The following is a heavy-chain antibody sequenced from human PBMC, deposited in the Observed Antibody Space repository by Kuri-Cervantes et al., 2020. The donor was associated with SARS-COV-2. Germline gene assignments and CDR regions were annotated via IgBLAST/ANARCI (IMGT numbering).Heavy chain of an antibody. CDR3: AKSGSSSSSYVSRLDV. CDR2: ISSGSYIT. J-gene: IGHJ6*04. Sequence: GGSLRLSCAASGFTFSSYAMSWVREAPGKGLEGVAAISSGSYITHYADSVKGRFTISRDDSKNTLHLQMDSLRGEDTAVYYCAKSGSSSSSYVSRLDVWGKGATVTVSS. CDR1: GFTFSSYA. D-gene: IGHD3-16*01. V-gene: IGHV3-23*01.